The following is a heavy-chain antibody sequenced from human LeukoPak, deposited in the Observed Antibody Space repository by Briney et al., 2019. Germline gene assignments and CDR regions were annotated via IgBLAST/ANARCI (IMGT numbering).Heavy chain of an antibody. CDR3: ARWGTVLWVPGVYYYYMDV. V-gene: IGHV4-34*01. D-gene: IGHD3-16*01. CDR2: INHSGRT. Sequence: SETLSLTCAVYGGSFSGYYWSWIRQPPGKGLEWIGEINHSGRTNYNPSLKSRLTISVDTSKNQFSLKLSSVTAADSAVYYCARWGTVLWVPGVYYYYMDVWGKGTTVTVSS. CDR1: GGSFSGYY. J-gene: IGHJ6*03.